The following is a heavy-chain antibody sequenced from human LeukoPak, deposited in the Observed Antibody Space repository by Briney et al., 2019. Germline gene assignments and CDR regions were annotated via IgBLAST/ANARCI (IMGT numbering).Heavy chain of an antibody. CDR3: ARGYCSSTSCRDFDY. CDR2: IKRDGSEK. CDR1: GFTFSSYW. Sequence: GGSLRLSCAASGFTFSSYWMSWVRQAPGKGLEWVANIKRDGSEKYYVDSVKGRFTISRDNAKNSLYLQMNSLRAEDTAVYYCARGYCSSTSCRDFDYWGQGTLVTVSS. D-gene: IGHD2-2*01. J-gene: IGHJ4*02. V-gene: IGHV3-7*01.